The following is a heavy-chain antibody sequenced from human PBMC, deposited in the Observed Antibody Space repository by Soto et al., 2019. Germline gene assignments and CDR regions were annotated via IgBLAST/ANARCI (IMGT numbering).Heavy chain of an antibody. CDR3: ARDLDSSSWPTIDY. J-gene: IGHJ4*02. CDR1: GGSISSYY. V-gene: IGHV4-59*01. Sequence: QVQLQESGPGLVKPSETLSLTCTGSGGSISSYYWSWIRQPPGKGLEWIGYIYYSGSTNYNLSLNSRVTLAGDTSKNQCSMKQSSVTAPDTAVYYCARDLDSSSWPTIDYWGQGTLVTVSS. D-gene: IGHD6-13*01. CDR2: IYYSGST.